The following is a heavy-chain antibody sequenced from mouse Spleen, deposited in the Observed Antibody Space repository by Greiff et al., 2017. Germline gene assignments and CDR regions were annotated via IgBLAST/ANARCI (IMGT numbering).Heavy chain of an antibody. V-gene: IGHV7-1*01. CDR1: GFTFSDFY. Sequence: EVKVVESGGGLVQSGRSLRLSCATSGFTFSDFYMEWVRQAPGKGLEWIAASRNKANDYTTEYSASVKGRFIVSRDTSQSILYLQMNALRAEDTAIYYCARDAGGNYFDYWGQGTTLTVSS. CDR2: SRNKANDYTT. CDR3: ARDAGGNYFDY. J-gene: IGHJ2*01.